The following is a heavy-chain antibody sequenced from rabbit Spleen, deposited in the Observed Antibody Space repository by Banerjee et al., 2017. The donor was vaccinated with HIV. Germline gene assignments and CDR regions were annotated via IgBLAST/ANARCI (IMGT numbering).Heavy chain of an antibody. Sequence: QQLVESGGGLVKPGASLTVTCKASGFSFSSGYYMSWVRQAPGKGLEWIGCIGAGSGTTYYASWAKGRFTISKTSSTTVTLQVTSLTAADTATYFCARDTGTSFSTYGMDLWGPGTLVTV. CDR2: IGAGSGTT. V-gene: IGHV1S40*01. D-gene: IGHD8-1*01. J-gene: IGHJ6*01. CDR3: ARDTGTSFSTYGMDL. CDR1: GFSFSSGYY.